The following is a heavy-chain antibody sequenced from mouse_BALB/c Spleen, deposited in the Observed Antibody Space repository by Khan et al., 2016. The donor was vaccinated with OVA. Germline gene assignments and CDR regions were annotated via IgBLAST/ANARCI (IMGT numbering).Heavy chain of an antibody. CDR1: GYTFTSSW. V-gene: IGHV1-87*01. CDR3: GRWGTYRYDVPTY. CDR2: IYPGDGDT. Sequence: VQLQESGAELARPGASVKLSCKASGYTFTSSWMQWVKQRPGQGLEWIGAIYPGDGDTRSTQKFKGKATLTADKSSSTAYMQLSSLASEDSAVCYCGRWGTYRYDVPTYWDQGTTLTVSS. J-gene: IGHJ2*01. D-gene: IGHD2-14*01.